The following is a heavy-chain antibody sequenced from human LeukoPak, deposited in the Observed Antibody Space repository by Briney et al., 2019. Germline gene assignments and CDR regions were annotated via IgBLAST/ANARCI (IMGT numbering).Heavy chain of an antibody. D-gene: IGHD1-1*01. J-gene: IGHJ5*02. Sequence: PSETLSLTCTVSGGSISSSNDCWDWIRQPPGRGLEWIASFYYGGSTYYNPSLKSRVTIYADTSKNQVSLKLRSVTAADTALYYCTRRRAGRLYNWFDPWGQGTLVTVSS. CDR2: FYYGGST. V-gene: IGHV4-39*01. CDR3: TRRRAGRLYNWFDP. CDR1: GGSISSSNDC.